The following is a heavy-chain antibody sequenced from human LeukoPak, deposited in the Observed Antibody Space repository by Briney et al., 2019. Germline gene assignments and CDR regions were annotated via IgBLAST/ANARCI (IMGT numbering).Heavy chain of an antibody. CDR3: ARITMVRGRTRRVY. D-gene: IGHD3-10*01. CDR2: ISSSGSTI. J-gene: IGHJ4*02. V-gene: IGHV3-48*03. Sequence: PGGSLRLSCAASGFTFSSYEMNWVRQAPGKGLEWVSYISSSGSTIYYADSVKGRFTISRDNAKNSLYLQMNSLRAEDTAVYYCARITMVRGRTRRVYWGQGTLVTVSS. CDR1: GFTFSSYE.